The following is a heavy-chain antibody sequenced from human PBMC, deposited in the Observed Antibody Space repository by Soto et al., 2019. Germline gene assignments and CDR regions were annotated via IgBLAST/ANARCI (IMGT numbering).Heavy chain of an antibody. CDR3: ARGDRDDYGDYDFIAFDI. CDR1: GGSISSSNW. J-gene: IGHJ3*02. CDR2: IYHSGST. Sequence: SETLSLTCAVSGGSISSSNWWSWVRQPPGKGLEWIGEIYHSGSTNYNPSPKSRVTISVDKSKNQFSLKLSSVTAADTAVYYCARGDRDDYGDYDFIAFDIWGQGTMVTVSS. V-gene: IGHV4-4*02. D-gene: IGHD4-17*01.